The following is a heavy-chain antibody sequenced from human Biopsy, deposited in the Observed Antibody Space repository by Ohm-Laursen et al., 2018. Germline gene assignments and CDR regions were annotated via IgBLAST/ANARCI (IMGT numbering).Heavy chain of an antibody. J-gene: IGHJ2*01. CDR3: ARDRGYYSDRTVPGYFDL. CDR1: GGSIKSYY. V-gene: IGHV4-59*01. D-gene: IGHD3-22*01. CDR2: VYYTGST. Sequence: SETLSLTCPVSGGSIKSYYWNWIRQPPGQGLEWIGYVYYTGSTDYNPSLQSRVTISVDTSKNHFSLRLRSVTPADTAIYYCARDRGYYSDRTVPGYFDLWGRGTLVTVSS.